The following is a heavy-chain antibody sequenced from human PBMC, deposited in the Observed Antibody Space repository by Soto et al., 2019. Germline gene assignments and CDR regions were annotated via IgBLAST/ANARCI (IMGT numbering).Heavy chain of an antibody. CDR1: GFPFSTYG. Sequence: QVQLVDSGGGVVQPGKSLRLSCVASGFPFSTYGMHWVRQAPGQGPEWVAVLSDDGSEEHYADSVKGRFTISRDNSKSTFHLQMNSLRVEDTAVYYCARHAVPVERRHVIDGFDAWGKGTMVIVSS. CDR3: ARHAVPVERRHVIDGFDA. V-gene: IGHV3-30*03. CDR2: LSDDGSEE. J-gene: IGHJ3*01. D-gene: IGHD3-16*02.